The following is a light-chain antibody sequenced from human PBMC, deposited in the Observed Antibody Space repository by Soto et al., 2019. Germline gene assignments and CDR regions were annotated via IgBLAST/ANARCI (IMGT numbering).Light chain of an antibody. V-gene: IGKV3-15*01. J-gene: IGKJ5*01. CDR2: GAS. CDR3: QQYNNWPPRVT. CDR1: QSVSSN. Sequence: EIVMTQSPATLSVSPGERATLSCRASQSVSSNLAWYQQKPGQAPRLLIYGASTRATGIPARFSGSGSGTEFTLTISSLQSEDFAVYYCQQYNNWPPRVTFGQVTRLEIK.